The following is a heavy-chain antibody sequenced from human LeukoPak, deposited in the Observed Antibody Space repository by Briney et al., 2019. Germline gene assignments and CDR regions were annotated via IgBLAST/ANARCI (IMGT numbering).Heavy chain of an antibody. CDR2: IWYDGNNK. Sequence: GGSLRLSCAASGFTFGSYGMHWVRQAPGKGLEWVALIWYDGNNKECADSVKGRFTISRDNSKNTLFLQMNSLRAEDTAVYYCARDRGNGAVAGTGFDYWGQGTLATVSS. CDR1: GFTFGSYG. D-gene: IGHD6-19*01. V-gene: IGHV3-33*01. CDR3: ARDRGNGAVAGTGFDY. J-gene: IGHJ4*02.